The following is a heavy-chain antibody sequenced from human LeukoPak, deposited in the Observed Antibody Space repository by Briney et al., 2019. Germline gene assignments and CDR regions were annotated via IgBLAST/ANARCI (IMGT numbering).Heavy chain of an antibody. CDR1: GFSFDDYV. Sequence: GGSLRLSCAASGFSFDDYVMHWVRQAPGKGLEWVSLISGDGDSTHYVDSVKGRFTTSRDNSKNSLYLQMNSLRTEDTALYYCAKGSGRIWDSSNIWGQGTMVTVSS. CDR2: ISGDGDST. J-gene: IGHJ3*02. V-gene: IGHV3-43*02. D-gene: IGHD1-1*01. CDR3: AKGSGRIWDSSNI.